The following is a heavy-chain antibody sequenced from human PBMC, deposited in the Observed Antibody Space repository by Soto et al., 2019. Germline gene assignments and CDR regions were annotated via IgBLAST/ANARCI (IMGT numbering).Heavy chain of an antibody. CDR1: GGSISSGGYY. J-gene: IGHJ5*02. V-gene: IGHV4-31*03. D-gene: IGHD3-3*01. CDR3: ARFSDFWSGYYSYNWFDP. Sequence: SETLSLTCTVSGGSISSGGYYWSWIRQHPGKGLEWIGYIYYSGSTYYNPSLKSRVTISVDTSKNQSSLKLSSVTAADTAVYYCARFSDFWSGYYSYNWFDPWGQGTLVTVSS. CDR2: IYYSGST.